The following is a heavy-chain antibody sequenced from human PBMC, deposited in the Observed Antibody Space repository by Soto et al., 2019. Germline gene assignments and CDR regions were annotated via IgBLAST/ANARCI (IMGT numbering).Heavy chain of an antibody. J-gene: IGHJ5*01. CDR2: IIPIFGTA. CDR3: SGQGYYYDSSGSNWLDY. CDR1: GGTFGSYA. Sequence: ASVKVSCKASGGTFGSYAISWVRQAPGQGLEWMGGIIPIFGTANYAQKFQGRVTITADESTSTAYMELSSLRSEDTAVYYCSGQGYYYDSSGSNWLDYWGQGTLVTVSS. V-gene: IGHV1-69*13. D-gene: IGHD3-22*01.